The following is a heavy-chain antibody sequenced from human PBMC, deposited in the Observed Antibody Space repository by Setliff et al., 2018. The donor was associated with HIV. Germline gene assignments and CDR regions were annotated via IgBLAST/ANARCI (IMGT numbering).Heavy chain of an antibody. J-gene: IGHJ4*02. CDR3: ARGRLMGSSVLFFDF. V-gene: IGHV4-61*09. CDR1: GDSFTTTSHS. Sequence: SETLSLTCDVSGDSFTTTSHSWAWLRQPAGRGLEWIGHVYSRGNTDYNPSLASRVSILMSTSEIQFSLTLNSVTAADTAKYYCARGRLMGSSVLFFDFWGQGRLVTSPQ. D-gene: IGHD2-21*01. CDR2: VYSRGNT.